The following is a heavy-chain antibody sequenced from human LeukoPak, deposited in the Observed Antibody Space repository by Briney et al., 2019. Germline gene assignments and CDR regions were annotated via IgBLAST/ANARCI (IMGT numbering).Heavy chain of an antibody. V-gene: IGHV4-39*01. J-gene: IGHJ5*02. D-gene: IGHD3-10*01. CDR1: GGSISSSSYY. Sequence: PSETLSLTCTVSGGSISSSSYYWGWIRQPPGKWLEWIGSIYYSGSTYYNPSLKSRVTISVDTSKNQFSLKLSSVTAADTAVYYCARLSLIFGWFDPWGQGTLVTVSS. CDR2: IYYSGST. CDR3: ARLSLIFGWFDP.